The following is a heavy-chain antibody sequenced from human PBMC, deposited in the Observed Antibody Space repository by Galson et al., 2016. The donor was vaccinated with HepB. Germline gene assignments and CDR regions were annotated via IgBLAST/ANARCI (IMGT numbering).Heavy chain of an antibody. CDR1: GFTFSSYS. J-gene: IGHJ3*02. CDR3: PRGARWYYYGSGSYYNSGAFDI. V-gene: IGHV3-21*01. CDR2: ISGSSGDI. Sequence: SLRLSCAASGFTFSSYSMNWVRQAPGMGLEWVSFISGSSGDIYYADSVKGRYTISRDNAKNSVYLQMNSLRAEDTAVYYCPRGARWYYYGSGSYYNSGAFDIWGQGTMVTVSS. D-gene: IGHD3-10*01.